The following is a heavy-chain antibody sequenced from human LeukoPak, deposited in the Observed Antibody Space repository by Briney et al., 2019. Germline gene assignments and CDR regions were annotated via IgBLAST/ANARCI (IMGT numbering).Heavy chain of an antibody. D-gene: IGHD3-10*01. CDR1: GFTFSSYA. J-gene: IGHJ6*02. CDR2: ISGSGGST. Sequence: GGSLRLSCAASGFTFSSYAMSWVRQAPWKGLEWVSAISGSGGSTYYADSVKGRFTISRDNSKNTLYLQMNSLRAEDTAVYYCAKERWFGELSYYGMDVWGQGTTVTVSS. V-gene: IGHV3-23*01. CDR3: AKERWFGELSYYGMDV.